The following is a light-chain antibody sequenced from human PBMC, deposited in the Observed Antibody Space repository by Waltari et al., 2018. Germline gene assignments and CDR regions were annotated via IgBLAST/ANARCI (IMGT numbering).Light chain of an antibody. CDR2: EDT. Sequence: SYGLTQPPSVSVSPGQMARMTCGGDSLGSRNVPWYQQRPPQAPMLVIYEDTQRPPRPPERFSGSKSGNTATLSITGVEAGDEADYYCQVWDTSGDHWVFGGGTRLTVL. CDR1: SLGSRN. CDR3: QVWDTSGDHWV. J-gene: IGLJ3*02. V-gene: IGLV3-21*02.